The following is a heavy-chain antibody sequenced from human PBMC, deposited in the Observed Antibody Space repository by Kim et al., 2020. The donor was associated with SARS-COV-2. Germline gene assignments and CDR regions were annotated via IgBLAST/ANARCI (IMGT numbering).Heavy chain of an antibody. CDR3: TTHAPGVPGQLLFGELCFDF. CDR1: GFTFSNAW. Sequence: GGSLRLSCAASGFTFSNAWMSWVRQAPGKGLEWVGRIKSETDGGTTDYAAPVKGRFTISRDDSKPTLYLEMSGLNTEDSAEYFCTTHAPGVPGQLLFGELCFDFWGQGTMVTVSS. J-gene: IGHJ3*01. V-gene: IGHV3-15*01. D-gene: IGHD3-10*01. CDR2: IKSETDGGTT.